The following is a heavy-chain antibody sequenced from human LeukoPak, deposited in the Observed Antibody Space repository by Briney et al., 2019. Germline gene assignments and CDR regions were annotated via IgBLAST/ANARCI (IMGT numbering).Heavy chain of an antibody. CDR3: GRAADSGSYYNSGFDY. J-gene: IGHJ4*02. V-gene: IGHV1-18*01. Sequence: ASVKVSCKASGYTFTSYGISWVRQAPGQGLEWMGWISAYNGNTNYAQKLQGRVTMTTDTSTSTAYMELRSLRSDDTAVYYCGRAADSGSYYNSGFDYWGQGTLVTASS. D-gene: IGHD3-10*01. CDR2: ISAYNGNT. CDR1: GYTFTSYG.